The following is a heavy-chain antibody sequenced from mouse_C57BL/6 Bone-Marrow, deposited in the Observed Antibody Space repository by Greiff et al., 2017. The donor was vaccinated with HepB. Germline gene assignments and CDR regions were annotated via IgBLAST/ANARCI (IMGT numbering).Heavy chain of an antibody. CDR1: GYTFTSYW. CDR2: IDPSDSET. D-gene: IGHD1-1*01. CDR3: ARRGNYYGSLYYFDY. Sequence: VQLQQSGAELVRPGSSVKLSCKASGYTFTSYWMHWVKQRPIQGLEWIGNIDPSDSETHYNQKFKDKATLTVDKSSSTAYMQLSSLTSEDSAVYYCARRGNYYGSLYYFDYWGQGTTLTVSS. V-gene: IGHV1-52*01. J-gene: IGHJ2*01.